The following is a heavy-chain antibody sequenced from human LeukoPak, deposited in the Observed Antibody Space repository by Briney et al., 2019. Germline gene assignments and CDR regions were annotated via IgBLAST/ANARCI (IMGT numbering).Heavy chain of an antibody. J-gene: IGHJ4*02. D-gene: IGHD3-22*01. Sequence: GGSLRLSCAASGFTFSNYTMSWVRQRPGKGLEWVSAISSTGGSTYYADSVKGRFTISRDNSKNTLYLQMNSLKTEDTAVYYCTTETSLCYDSSGYCDYWGQGTLVTVSS. V-gene: IGHV3-23*01. CDR2: ISSTGGST. CDR3: TTETSLCYDSSGYCDY. CDR1: GFTFSNYT.